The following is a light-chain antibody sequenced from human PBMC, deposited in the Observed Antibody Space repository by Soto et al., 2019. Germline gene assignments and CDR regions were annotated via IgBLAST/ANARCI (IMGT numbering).Light chain of an antibody. Sequence: SYELTQPPSVSVSPGQTASITGSGDKLGDKYACWYQQKPGQSPVLVIYQDSKRPSGIPERFSGSNSGNTATLTISGTQAMDEADYYCQAWDSSTGEVFGTGTKLTVL. CDR2: QDS. V-gene: IGLV3-1*01. CDR1: KLGDKY. CDR3: QAWDSSTGEV. J-gene: IGLJ1*01.